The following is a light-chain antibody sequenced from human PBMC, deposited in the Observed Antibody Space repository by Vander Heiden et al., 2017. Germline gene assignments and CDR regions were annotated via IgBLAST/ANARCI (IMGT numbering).Light chain of an antibody. V-gene: IGLV8-61*01. Sequence: QTVVTQEPSPSVPPGGTVTLPCGLTSGSVSTSNYPSWDQLTPGQPPRTLTYNTNSRSSGVPDRFSGSIIGDKAALIITGAQADDESLYYCVLYMGSVIRIFGGGTRLTVL. CDR2: NTN. CDR1: SGSVSTSNY. J-gene: IGLJ2*01. CDR3: VLYMGSVIRI.